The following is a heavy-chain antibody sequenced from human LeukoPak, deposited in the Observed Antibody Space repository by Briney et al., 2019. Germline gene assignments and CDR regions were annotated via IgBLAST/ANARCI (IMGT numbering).Heavy chain of an antibody. J-gene: IGHJ4*02. V-gene: IGHV1-18*01. Sequence: ASVKVSCKASGYTFTSYGISWVRQAPGQGLEWMGWISAYSGNTNYAQQFQGRVTMTTDTSASTAYMELRSLRSDDTAVYYCARENSPPAATQLGSEPRTTGSAVAGTGDFDYWGQGTLVTVSS. CDR2: ISAYSGNT. D-gene: IGHD6-19*01. CDR1: GYTFTSYG. CDR3: ARENSPPAATQLGSEPRTTGSAVAGTGDFDY.